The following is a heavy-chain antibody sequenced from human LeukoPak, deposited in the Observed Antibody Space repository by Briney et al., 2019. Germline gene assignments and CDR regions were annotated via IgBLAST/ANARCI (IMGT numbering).Heavy chain of an antibody. V-gene: IGHV3-30*18. CDR2: ISYDGSNK. J-gene: IGHJ3*02. Sequence: GGSPRLSCAASGFTFSSYGMHWVRQAPGKGLEWVAVISYDGSNKYYADSVKGRFTISRDNSKNTLYLQMNSLRAEDTAVYYCAKVAAMDNDAFDIWGQGTMVTVSS. D-gene: IGHD5-18*01. CDR3: AKVAAMDNDAFDI. CDR1: GFTFSSYG.